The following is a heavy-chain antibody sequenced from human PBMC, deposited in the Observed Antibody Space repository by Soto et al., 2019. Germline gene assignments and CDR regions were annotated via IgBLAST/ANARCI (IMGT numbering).Heavy chain of an antibody. D-gene: IGHD3-3*01. CDR3: ARGQQYYDFWSGYLASWFDP. CDR2: IKQDGSEK. V-gene: IGHV3-7*02. J-gene: IGHJ5*02. Sequence: GGSLRLSCAASGFTFSSYWMSWVRQAPGKGLEWVANIKQDGSEKYYVDSVKGRFTISRDNAKNSLYLQMNSLRAEDTAVYFCARGQQYYDFWSGYLASWFDPWGQGTLVTVSS. CDR1: GFTFSSYW.